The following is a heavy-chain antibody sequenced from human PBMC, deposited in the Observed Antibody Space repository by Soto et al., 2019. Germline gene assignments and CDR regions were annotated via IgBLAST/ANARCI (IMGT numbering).Heavy chain of an antibody. CDR2: INHSGST. CDR1: GGSFSGYY. V-gene: IGHV4-34*01. J-gene: IGHJ5*02. CDR3: ARLPRNYYSSGRGP. Sequence: PSETLSLTCAVSGGSFSGYYWSWIRQPPGKGLEWIGEINHSGSTNYNPSLKSRVAISVDTSKSQFSLNLTSVTAADTAVYYCARLPRNYYSSGRGPRGQGTLVTVSS. D-gene: IGHD3-10*01.